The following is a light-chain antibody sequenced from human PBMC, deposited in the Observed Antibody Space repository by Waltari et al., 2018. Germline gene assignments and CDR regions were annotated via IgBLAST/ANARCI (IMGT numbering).Light chain of an antibody. J-gene: IGLJ1*01. V-gene: IGLV2-14*01. CDR1: SSDVGGSHY. CDR2: EVS. CDR3: SSYTSSTTPYV. Sequence: QSALTQPASVSGSPGPSITISCTGTSSDVGGSHYVSWYQQHPGKAPNLMIYEVSHRPSGVSNRFSGSKSGNTASLTISGLQAEDEADYYCSSYTSSTTPYVFGTGTKV.